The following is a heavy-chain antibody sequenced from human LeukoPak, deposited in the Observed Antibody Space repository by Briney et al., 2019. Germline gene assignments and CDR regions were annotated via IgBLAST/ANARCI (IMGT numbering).Heavy chain of an antibody. CDR1: GFRFRNYA. J-gene: IGHJ4*02. CDR3: ARVSHDSSGHCGVGCGIDF. CDR2: ILTDGSSE. Sequence: PGGSLRLSCAGSGFRFRNYAMYWVRQAPGKGLDWVAGILTDGSSEYYADSVKDRFTISRDNSKDTMNLEMSSLRAEDTAVYYCARVSHDSSGHCGVGCGIDFWGQGTLVTVSS. V-gene: IGHV3-30-3*01. D-gene: IGHD3-22*01.